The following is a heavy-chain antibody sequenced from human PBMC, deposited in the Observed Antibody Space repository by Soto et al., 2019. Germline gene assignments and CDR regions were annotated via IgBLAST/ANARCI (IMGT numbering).Heavy chain of an antibody. CDR1: GGSISSGGYS. D-gene: IGHD4-4*01. Sequence: SSETLSLTCAVSGGSISSGGYSWSWIRQPPGKGLERIGYIYHSGSTYYNPSLKSRVTISVDRSKNQFSLKLSSVTAADTAVYYCARGMTTVTTIDYWGQGTLVTVSS. V-gene: IGHV4-30-2*01. J-gene: IGHJ4*02. CDR2: IYHSGST. CDR3: ARGMTTVTTIDY.